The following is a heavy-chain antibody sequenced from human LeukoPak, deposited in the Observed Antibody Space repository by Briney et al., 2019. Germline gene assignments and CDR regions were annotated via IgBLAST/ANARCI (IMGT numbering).Heavy chain of an antibody. V-gene: IGHV3-7*01. CDR3: VTTPRSRAFDY. D-gene: IGHD1-26*01. J-gene: IGHJ4*02. CDR1: GFTFSTQL. CDR2: IRQDGSHT. Sequence: GGSLRLSCTASGFTFSTQLMTWVRQALGKGLEWGANIRQDGSHTQYVDSRKGRFTIPRETAKNSLYMQMSSLRAEDTAIYYCVTTPRSRAFDYWGQGTLVTVSS.